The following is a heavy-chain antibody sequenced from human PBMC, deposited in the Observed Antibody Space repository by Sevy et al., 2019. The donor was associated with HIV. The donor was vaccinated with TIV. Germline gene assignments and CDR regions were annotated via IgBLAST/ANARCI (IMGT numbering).Heavy chain of an antibody. Sequence: GGSLRLSYAASGFTFSIYTMSWVRQAPGKGLEWVSTFCFGGSKIYYADSVKGRFTISRDNSRNTVYLQMNSLRADDTAVYYCAREGCTQPHDYWGQGTLVTVSS. J-gene: IGHJ4*02. V-gene: IGHV3-23*01. CDR1: GFTFSIYT. D-gene: IGHD2-8*01. CDR2: FCFGGSKI. CDR3: AREGCTQPHDY.